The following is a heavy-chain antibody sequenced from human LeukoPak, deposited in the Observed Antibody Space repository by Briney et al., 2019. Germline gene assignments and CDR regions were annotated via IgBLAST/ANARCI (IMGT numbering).Heavy chain of an antibody. CDR1: GFTFSSYW. V-gene: IGHV3-7*01. Sequence: GGSLRLSCAASGFTFSSYWMSWVRQAPGKGLEWVANIKQDGSEKYYVDSVKGRFTISRDNAKNSLYLQMNSLRAEDTAVYYCARERYFDRGDRFDPWGQGTLVTVSS. D-gene: IGHD3-9*01. J-gene: IGHJ5*02. CDR2: IKQDGSEK. CDR3: ARERYFDRGDRFDP.